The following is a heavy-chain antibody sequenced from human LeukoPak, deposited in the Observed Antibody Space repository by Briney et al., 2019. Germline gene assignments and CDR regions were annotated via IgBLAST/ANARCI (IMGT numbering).Heavy chain of an antibody. Sequence: PAARSLRLSCAASGFTFDDYAMHWVRHAPGKGLEWVSGISWNSGSIGYADSVKGRFTISRDNAKNSLYLQMNSLRAEDTAVYYCAKDLDKADYWGQGTLVTVSS. D-gene: IGHD3-22*01. CDR1: GFTFDDYA. CDR2: ISWNSGSI. V-gene: IGHV3-9*01. J-gene: IGHJ4*02. CDR3: AKDLDKADY.